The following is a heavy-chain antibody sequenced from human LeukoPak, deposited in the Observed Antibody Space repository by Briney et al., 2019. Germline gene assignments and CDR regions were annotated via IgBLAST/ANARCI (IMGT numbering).Heavy chain of an antibody. V-gene: IGHV4-38-2*02. D-gene: IGHD6-19*01. CDR1: GYSISSGYY. CDR2: IYHSGST. J-gene: IGHJ3*02. Sequence: PSETLSLTCTVSGYSISSGYYWGWIRQPPGKGLEWIGSIYHSGSTYYNPSLKSRVTISVDTSKNQFSLKLNSVTAADTAVYYCARVSLQWRDAFDMWGQGTMVTVSS. CDR3: ARVSLQWRDAFDM.